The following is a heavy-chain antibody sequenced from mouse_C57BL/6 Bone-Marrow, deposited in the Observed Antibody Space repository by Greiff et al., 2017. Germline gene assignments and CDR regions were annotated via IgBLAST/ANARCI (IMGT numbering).Heavy chain of an antibody. V-gene: IGHV1-9*01. Sequence: KLSCTSTGSTFTGSWVVWVKQRPGHGLEWSGEMVPGSGSTNYNEKFKGKATFTADTSSNTAYMQLSSLTTEDSAIYYCATYFSWFAYWGQGTLVTVSA. CDR2: MVPGSGST. CDR3: ATYFSWFAY. CDR1: GSTFTGSW. D-gene: IGHD1-1*01. J-gene: IGHJ3*01.